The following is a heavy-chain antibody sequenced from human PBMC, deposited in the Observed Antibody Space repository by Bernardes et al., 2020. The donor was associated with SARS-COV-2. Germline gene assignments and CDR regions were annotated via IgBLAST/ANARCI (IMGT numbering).Heavy chain of an antibody. J-gene: IGHJ3*02. Sequence: GGSLRLSCAASGFTFSSYSMNWVRQAPGKGLEWVSSISSSSSYIYYADSVKGRFTISRDNAKNSLYLQMNSLRAEDTAVYYCTRDRKDYYDSSGYYLLDAFDIWGQGTMVTVSS. V-gene: IGHV3-21*01. CDR2: ISSSSSYI. CDR1: GFTFSSYS. D-gene: IGHD3-22*01. CDR3: TRDRKDYYDSSGYYLLDAFDI.